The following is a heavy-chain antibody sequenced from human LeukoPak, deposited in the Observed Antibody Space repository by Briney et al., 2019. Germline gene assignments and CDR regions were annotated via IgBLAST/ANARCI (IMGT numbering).Heavy chain of an antibody. CDR2: IRYDGSNK. CDR1: GFTFSSYG. CDR3: AKGSVYSGSLRGFDY. J-gene: IGHJ4*02. D-gene: IGHD1-26*01. Sequence: PGGSLRLSCAASGFTFSSYGMHWVRRAPGKGLEWVAFIRYDGSNKYYADSVKGRFTISRDNSKNTLYLQMNSLRAEDTAVYYCAKGSVYSGSLRGFDYWGQGTLVTVSS. V-gene: IGHV3-30*02.